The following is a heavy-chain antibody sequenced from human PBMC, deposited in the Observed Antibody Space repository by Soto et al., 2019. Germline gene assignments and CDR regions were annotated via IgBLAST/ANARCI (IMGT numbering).Heavy chain of an antibody. CDR1: GFTFSTYW. J-gene: IGHJ4*02. D-gene: IGHD1-1*01. Sequence: GGSLRLSCAASGFTFSTYWMSWVRQAPGKGLEWVANIKQDGSERYYVDSVKGRFTISRDNAENSLYLQMNSLRVEDTAVYYCARDSGTSDYWGQGTLVTVSS. CDR2: IKQDGSER. V-gene: IGHV3-7*01. CDR3: ARDSGTSDY.